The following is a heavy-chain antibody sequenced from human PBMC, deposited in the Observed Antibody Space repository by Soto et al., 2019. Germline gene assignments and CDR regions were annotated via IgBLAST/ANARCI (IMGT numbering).Heavy chain of an antibody. D-gene: IGHD3-10*01. J-gene: IGHJ5*02. CDR2: IDGTSTFS. CDR3: AKNSGWFNA. V-gene: IGHV3-23*05. CDR1: GFTFSNND. Sequence: GGSLRLSCVASGFTFSNNDMTWVRQAPGKGLEWVSTIDGTSTFSNYADSVEGRFTISRDNSRHTVYLQMNSLRADDTAVYYCAKNSGWFNAWGQGTLVTVFS.